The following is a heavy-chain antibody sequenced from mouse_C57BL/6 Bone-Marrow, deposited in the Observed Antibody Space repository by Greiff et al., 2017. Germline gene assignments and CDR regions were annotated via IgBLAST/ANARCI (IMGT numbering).Heavy chain of an antibody. CDR3: ARYGNYWAWFAY. Sequence: VQLQQSGPELVKPGASVKISCKASGYAFSSSWMNWVKQRPGKGLEWIGRIYPGDGDTNYNGKFKGKATLTADKSSSTAYMQLSSLTAEDSAVYFCARYGNYWAWFAYWGQGTLVTVSA. V-gene: IGHV1-82*01. CDR1: GYAFSSSW. CDR2: IYPGDGDT. D-gene: IGHD2-1*01. J-gene: IGHJ3*01.